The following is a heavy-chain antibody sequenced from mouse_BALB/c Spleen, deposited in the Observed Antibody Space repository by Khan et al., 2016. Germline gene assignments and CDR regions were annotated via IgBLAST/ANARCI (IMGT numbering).Heavy chain of an antibody. CDR3: ARRGGNYWYFDV. CDR1: GYTFSSYW. D-gene: IGHD1-1*01. Sequence: QVRLQQSGAELMKPGASVKISCKATGYTFSSYWIEWVKQRPGHGLEWIGEILPGSGSTNYNEKFKGKATFTADTSSNTAYMQLSSLTSEDSAVYSCARRGGNYWYFDVWGAGTTVTVSS. J-gene: IGHJ1*01. CDR2: ILPGSGST. V-gene: IGHV1-9*01.